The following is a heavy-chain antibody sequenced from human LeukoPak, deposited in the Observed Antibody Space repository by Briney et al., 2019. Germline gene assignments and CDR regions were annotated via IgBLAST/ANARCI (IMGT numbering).Heavy chain of an antibody. V-gene: IGHV4-4*07. D-gene: IGHD2-2*01. CDR2: IYTSGST. CDR1: GGSISRYY. CDR3: ARDGAEDIVVVPAARDDNWFDP. J-gene: IGHJ5*02. Sequence: SETLSLTCTVSGGSISRYYWSWIRQPAGKGLEWIGRIYTSGSTNYNPSLKSRVTMSVDTSKNQFSLKLSSVTAADTAVYYCARDGAEDIVVVPAARDDNWFDPWGQGTLVTVSS.